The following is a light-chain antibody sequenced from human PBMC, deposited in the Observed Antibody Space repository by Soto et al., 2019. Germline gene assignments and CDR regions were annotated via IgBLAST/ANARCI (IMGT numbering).Light chain of an antibody. J-gene: IGKJ4*01. Sequence: EIVLTQSPGTLSLSPGERATLSCRASQSISNNYLAWYQQKPGHAPRLLIYGASSRATCIPDRFSGGGSGTDFTLTISRLEPEDFAMYDCQQYDSSPPLTFGGGTKVDIK. V-gene: IGKV3-20*01. CDR2: GAS. CDR1: QSISNNY. CDR3: QQYDSSPPLT.